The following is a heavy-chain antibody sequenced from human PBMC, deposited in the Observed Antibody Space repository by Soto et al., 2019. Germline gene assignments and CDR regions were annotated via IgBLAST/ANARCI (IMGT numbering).Heavy chain of an antibody. D-gene: IGHD3-22*01. V-gene: IGHV4-59*01. CDR2: IYYSGST. Sequence: SETLSLTCTVSGGSISSYYWSWLRQPPGKGLEWIGYIYYSGSTNYNPSLKSRVTISVDTSKNQFSLKLSSVTAADTAVYYCARAGDSSGYYPFDYWGQGXLVTVYS. CDR1: GGSISSYY. J-gene: IGHJ4*02. CDR3: ARAGDSSGYYPFDY.